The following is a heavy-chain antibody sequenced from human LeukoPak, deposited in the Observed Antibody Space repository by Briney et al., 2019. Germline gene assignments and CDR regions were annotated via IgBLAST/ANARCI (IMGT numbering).Heavy chain of an antibody. J-gene: IGHJ4*02. CDR2: IYYSGTT. V-gene: IGHV4-59*12. Sequence: SETLSLTCTVSGGSIRSYYWSWIRQPPGKGLEWIGSIYYSGTTNYNPSLKSRVTISVDTSKNQFSLKLSSVTAADTAVYYCARGGYYYDSSGRYYFDYWGQGTLVTVSS. CDR1: GGSIRSYY. D-gene: IGHD3-22*01. CDR3: ARGGYYYDSSGRYYFDY.